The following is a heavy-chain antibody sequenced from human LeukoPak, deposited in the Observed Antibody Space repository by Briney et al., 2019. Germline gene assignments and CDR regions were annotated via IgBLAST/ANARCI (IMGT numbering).Heavy chain of an antibody. Sequence: GGSLRLSCAASGFTFSSYSMSWVRQAPGKGLEWVSTLSGSGGSTYYADSVKGRFTISRDNSKNTLYLQMSSLRAEDTAVYYCAKGTLGYCSGGSCYSGYWGQGTLVTVSS. CDR1: GFTFSSYS. J-gene: IGHJ4*02. V-gene: IGHV3-23*01. CDR2: LSGSGGST. CDR3: AKGTLGYCSGGSCYSGY. D-gene: IGHD2-15*01.